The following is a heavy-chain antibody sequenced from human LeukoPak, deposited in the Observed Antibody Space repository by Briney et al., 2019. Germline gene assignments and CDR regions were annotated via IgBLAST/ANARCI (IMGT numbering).Heavy chain of an antibody. CDR3: AVSTDSSGHGYHYGLDV. CDR1: GYSFTGYY. D-gene: IGHD3-22*01. V-gene: IGHV1-2*06. CDR2: INPNSGGT. J-gene: IGHJ6*02. Sequence: ASVKVSCKASGYSFTGYYMHWVRQAPGQGLEWMGRINPNSGGTNYAQKFQGRVTMTRDTSISAAYMEMSRLRSDDSAVYYCAVSTDSSGHGYHYGLDVWGQGTTVTVSS.